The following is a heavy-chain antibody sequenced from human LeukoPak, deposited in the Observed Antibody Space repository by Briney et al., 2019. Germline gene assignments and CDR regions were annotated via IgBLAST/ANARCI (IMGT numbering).Heavy chain of an antibody. CDR3: ARARVNAEIDY. D-gene: IGHD4-23*01. CDR1: GGTFSSYT. J-gene: IGHJ4*02. Sequence: ASVKVSCKASGGTFSSYTISWVRQAPGQGREWMGGIIPILGIANYAQKFQGRVTITADKSTSTAYMELSSLRSEDTAVYYCARARVNAEIDYWGQGTLVTVSS. V-gene: IGHV1-69*10. CDR2: IIPILGIA.